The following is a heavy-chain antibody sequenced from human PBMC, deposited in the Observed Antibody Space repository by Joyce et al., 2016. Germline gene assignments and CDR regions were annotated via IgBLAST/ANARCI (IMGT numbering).Heavy chain of an antibody. CDR1: GYILTKLS. J-gene: IGHJ5*01. CDR2: FNAEDGET. Sequence: QVQLVQSGTEVKKPGASVKVSCKVSGYILTKLSMHWVRQAPGKGLEWVVGFNAEDGETTYAQEFQGRVSMAEDTSTDTAYMELSSLTSEDTAVYYCATEYFDSGSYFDCWGQGTLVTVSS. D-gene: IGHD3-10*01. CDR3: ATEYFDSGSYFDC. V-gene: IGHV1-24*01.